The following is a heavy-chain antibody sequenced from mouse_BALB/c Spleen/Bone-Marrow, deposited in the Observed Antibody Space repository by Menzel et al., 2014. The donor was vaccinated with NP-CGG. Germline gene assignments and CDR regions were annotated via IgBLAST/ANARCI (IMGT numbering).Heavy chain of an antibody. D-gene: IGHD2-10*02. V-gene: IGHV7-1*02. CDR2: SRNKAKHYTT. Sequence: VQLQQSGGGLVQPGDSLRLSCAPSGFTFSDFYMEWVRQPPGKRLEWIAASRNKAKHYTTEYSASVKGRFIVSRDTSQSILYLQMNALRAEDTAIYYCARDVGYGNYFVYWGQGTLVTVSA. J-gene: IGHJ3*01. CDR1: GFTFSDFY. CDR3: ARDVGYGNYFVY.